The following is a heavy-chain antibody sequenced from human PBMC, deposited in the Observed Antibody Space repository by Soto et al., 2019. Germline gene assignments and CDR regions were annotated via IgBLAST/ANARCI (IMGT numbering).Heavy chain of an antibody. CDR3: ARYRREAVAGYTLDN. CDR1: GGSISINY. Sequence: SEPLSLTCTVYGGSISINYWTWIRHPPGKGLEWIVYVYNSGSTNYNPSLKSRVTISEDTSKSQFSLKVNSMTAADTAVYYCARYRREAVAGYTLDNWGQGILVTVSS. J-gene: IGHJ4*02. D-gene: IGHD6-13*01. V-gene: IGHV4-59*01. CDR2: VYNSGST.